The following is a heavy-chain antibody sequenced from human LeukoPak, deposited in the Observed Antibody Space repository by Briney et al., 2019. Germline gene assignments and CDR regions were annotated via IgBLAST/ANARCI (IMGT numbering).Heavy chain of an antibody. CDR3: ARDRYYYDSGGYYRYFDY. V-gene: IGHV3-48*01. CDR2: ISSSSSTI. Sequence: GGSLRLSCAASGFTFSSYSMNWVRQAPGKGLEWVSYISSSSSTIYYADSVKGRFTISRDNAKNSLYLQMNSLRAEDTAVYYCARDRYYYDSGGYYRYFDYWGQGTLVTVSS. CDR1: GFTFSSYS. J-gene: IGHJ4*02. D-gene: IGHD3-22*01.